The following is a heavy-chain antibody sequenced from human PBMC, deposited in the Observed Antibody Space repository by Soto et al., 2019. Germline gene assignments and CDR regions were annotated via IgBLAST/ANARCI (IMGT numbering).Heavy chain of an antibody. Sequence: QVQLVESGGGVVQPGRSLRLSCAASGFTFSSYGMHWVRQAPGKGLEWVAVISYDGSNKYYADSVKGRFTISRDNSKNTLYLQMNSLRAEDTAVYYCAKDRLEPPTEIRYYYYGMDVWGQGTTVTVSS. V-gene: IGHV3-30*18. CDR3: AKDRLEPPTEIRYYYYGMDV. D-gene: IGHD1-1*01. J-gene: IGHJ6*02. CDR2: ISYDGSNK. CDR1: GFTFSSYG.